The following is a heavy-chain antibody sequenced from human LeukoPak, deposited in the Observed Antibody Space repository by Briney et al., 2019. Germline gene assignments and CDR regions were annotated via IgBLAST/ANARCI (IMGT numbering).Heavy chain of an antibody. V-gene: IGHV1-69*05. CDR1: GGTFSSYA. Sequence: SVKVSCKASGGTFSSYAISWVRQAPGQGLEWMGGIIPIFGTANYAQKFQGRVTITTDESTSTAYMELSSLRSEDTAVYYCASPTYDYGDPLGYWGQGTLVTVSS. CDR2: IIPIFGTA. D-gene: IGHD4-17*01. CDR3: ASPTYDYGDPLGY. J-gene: IGHJ4*02.